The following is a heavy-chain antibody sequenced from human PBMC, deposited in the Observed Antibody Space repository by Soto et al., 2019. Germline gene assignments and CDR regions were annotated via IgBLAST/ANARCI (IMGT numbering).Heavy chain of an antibody. V-gene: IGHV3-30*18. J-gene: IGHJ4*02. D-gene: IGHD3-10*01. CDR2: ISYDGSNK. CDR3: AKDGESLDY. Sequence: GALLLSCSASGFTFSSYGMHGVRQAPGKGLEWVAVISYDGSNKYYADSVKGRFTISRDNSKNTLYLQMNSLRAEDTAVYYCAKDGESLDYWGQGTLVTVYS. CDR1: GFTFSSYG.